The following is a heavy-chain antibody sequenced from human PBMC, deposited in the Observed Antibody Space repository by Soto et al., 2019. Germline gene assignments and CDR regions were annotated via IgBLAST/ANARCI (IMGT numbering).Heavy chain of an antibody. Sequence: CGSMRISFEASRFTFSSYAITWVLTAPGNGPELVSAIRGSGGRTYYADSVKGRFTISRDNSKNTLHLQMNSLRAEDTAVYYCAKDPIAAQTQPGHWGQGTLVTVSS. J-gene: IGHJ4*02. CDR3: AKDPIAAQTQPGH. CDR2: IRGSGGRT. CDR1: RFTFSSYA. V-gene: IGHV3-23*01. D-gene: IGHD6-13*01.